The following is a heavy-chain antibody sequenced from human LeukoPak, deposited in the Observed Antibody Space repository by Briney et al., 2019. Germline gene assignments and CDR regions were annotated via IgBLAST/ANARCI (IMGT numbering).Heavy chain of an antibody. J-gene: IGHJ4*02. V-gene: IGHV4-59*01. D-gene: IGHD2-2*01. CDR1: GGSISSYY. CDR3: ARTGVGYQLLGYYFDY. CDR2: IYYSGNT. Sequence: SETLSLTCTVSGGSISSYYWSWIRQPPGKGLEWIGYIYYSGNTNYNPSLKSRVTISVDTSKNQFSLKLSSVTAADTAVYYCARTGVGYQLLGYYFDYWGQGTLVTVSS.